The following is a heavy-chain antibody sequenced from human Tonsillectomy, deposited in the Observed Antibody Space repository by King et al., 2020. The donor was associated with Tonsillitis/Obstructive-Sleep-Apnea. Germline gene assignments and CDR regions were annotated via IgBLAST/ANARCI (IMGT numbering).Heavy chain of an antibody. CDR2: ISSSGGPM. Sequence: VQLVESGGGLVKPGGSLRLSCAASGFTFSSYSMNWVRQAPGKGLEWVSSISSSGGPMYYADSVRGRFTISRDNANHPLSLQMNSRRAEDTAVYFCARNPRYRDQRDAFDIWGQGTMVTVSS. D-gene: IGHD5-12*01. J-gene: IGHJ3*02. V-gene: IGHV3-21*01. CDR1: GFTFSSYS. CDR3: ARNPRYRDQRDAFDI.